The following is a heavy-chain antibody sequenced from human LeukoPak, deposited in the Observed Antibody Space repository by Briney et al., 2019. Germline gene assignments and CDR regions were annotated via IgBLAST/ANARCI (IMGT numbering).Heavy chain of an antibody. Sequence: SETLSLTCAVYGGSFSGYYWSWIRHPPGKGLEWIGEINHSGSTNYNPSLKSRVTISVDTSKNQFSLKLSSVTAADTAVYYCARGRYYGSGSYYTNYWGQGTLVTVSS. V-gene: IGHV4-34*01. D-gene: IGHD3-10*01. CDR2: INHSGST. CDR3: ARGRYYGSGSYYTNY. CDR1: GGSFSGYY. J-gene: IGHJ4*02.